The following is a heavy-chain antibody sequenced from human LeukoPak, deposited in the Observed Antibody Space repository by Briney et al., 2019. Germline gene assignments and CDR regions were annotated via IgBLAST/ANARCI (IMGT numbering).Heavy chain of an antibody. CDR1: GYTFTGYY. Sequence: GASVKVSCKASGYTFTGYYMHWVRQAPGQGLEWMGWINPNSGGTNYAQKFQGRVTMTRDMSTSTVYMELSSLRSEDTAVYYCARDSHGMTAILGIDYWGQGTLVTVSS. J-gene: IGHJ4*02. D-gene: IGHD2-21*02. CDR3: ARDSHGMTAILGIDY. CDR2: INPNSGGT. V-gene: IGHV1-2*02.